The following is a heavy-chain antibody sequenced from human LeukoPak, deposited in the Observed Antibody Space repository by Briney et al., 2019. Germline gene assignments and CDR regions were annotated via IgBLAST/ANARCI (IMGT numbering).Heavy chain of an antibody. Sequence: TGGSLRLSCAASGFTFSRYAMNWVRQAPGKGLEWVSLISTSGNTHYADSVEGRFTISRDNSKNTLCLQMSSLRPEDTAVYYCVIDPYYYDSSGSQGIWGQGTLVTVSS. CDR1: GFTFSRYA. CDR3: VIDPYYYDSSGSQGI. V-gene: IGHV3-23*01. D-gene: IGHD3-22*01. CDR2: ISTSGNT. J-gene: IGHJ4*02.